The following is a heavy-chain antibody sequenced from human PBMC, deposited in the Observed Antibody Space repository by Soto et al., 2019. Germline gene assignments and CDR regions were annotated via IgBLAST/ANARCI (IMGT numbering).Heavy chain of an antibody. D-gene: IGHD2-15*01. J-gene: IGHJ1*01. CDR2: VNPSGGST. CDR1: GYIFTAYS. CDR3: AREGNCSDGICYSEYFQR. Sequence: ASVKVSCKASGYIFTAYSMHWVRQAPGQGLEWMGVVNPSGGSTNYAQKFQGRTTMTRDTSTSTVYMDLSSLTSEDTAVYYCAREGNCSDGICYSEYFQRWGQGTLVTVSS. V-gene: IGHV1-46*01.